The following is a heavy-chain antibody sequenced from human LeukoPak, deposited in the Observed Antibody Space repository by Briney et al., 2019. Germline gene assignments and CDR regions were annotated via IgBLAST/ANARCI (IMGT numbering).Heavy chain of an antibody. CDR2: MHRDDT. CDR3: ARDGSSRSLQF. CDR1: GFTVSNNY. J-gene: IGHJ1*01. V-gene: IGHV3-53*01. Sequence: PGGSLRLSCAASGFTVSNNYMSWVRQAPGKGPEWVSLMHRDDTYYADSVKGRFTISRDNSKNTLYLQMNSLRTEDTAMYYCARDGSSRSLQFWGQGTLVTVSS.